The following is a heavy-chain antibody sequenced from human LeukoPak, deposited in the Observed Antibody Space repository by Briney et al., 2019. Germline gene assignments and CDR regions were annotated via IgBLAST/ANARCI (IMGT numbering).Heavy chain of an antibody. CDR2: FDPEGGET. V-gene: IGHV1-24*01. CDR3: ATPEPRYCSGGSCYSGVKPFDP. CDR1: GYTLTELS. D-gene: IGHD2-15*01. Sequence: ASVKVSCKVSGYTLTELSMHWVRQAPGKGLEWMGGFDPEGGETIYAQKFQSRVTMTEDTSTDTAYMELSSLRSEDTAVYYCATPEPRYCSGGSCYSGVKPFDPWGQGTLVTVSS. J-gene: IGHJ5*02.